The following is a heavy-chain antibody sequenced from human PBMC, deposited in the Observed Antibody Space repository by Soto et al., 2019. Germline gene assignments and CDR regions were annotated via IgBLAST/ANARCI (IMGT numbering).Heavy chain of an antibody. CDR2: IYYSGST. CDR3: ATAYYDSSGYDY. Sequence: SETLSLTCTVSGGSISSYYWSWIRQPPGKGLEWFGYIYYSGSTNYNPSLKSRVTISVDTSKNQFSLKLSSVTAADTAVYYCATAYYDSSGYDYWGQGTLVTVSS. V-gene: IGHV4-59*08. D-gene: IGHD3-22*01. J-gene: IGHJ4*02. CDR1: GGSISSYY.